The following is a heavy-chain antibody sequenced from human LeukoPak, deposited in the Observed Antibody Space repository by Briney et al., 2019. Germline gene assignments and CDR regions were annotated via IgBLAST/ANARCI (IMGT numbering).Heavy chain of an antibody. Sequence: PSETLSLTCPVYGGSFSGYYWSWIRQPPGKGLEWIGEINHSGSTNYNPSLKSRVTISVDTSKNQFSLKLSSVTAADTAVYYCARLAVAGTGTFDYWGQGTLVTVSS. D-gene: IGHD6-19*01. CDR1: GGSFSGYY. J-gene: IGHJ4*02. CDR2: INHSGST. V-gene: IGHV4-34*01. CDR3: ARLAVAGTGTFDY.